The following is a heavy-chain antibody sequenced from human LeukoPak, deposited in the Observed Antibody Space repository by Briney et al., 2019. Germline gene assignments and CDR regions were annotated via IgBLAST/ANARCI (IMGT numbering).Heavy chain of an antibody. Sequence: PSETLSLTCTVSGGSISSSSYYWGWIRQPPGKGLEWIGSIYYSGSTYYNPSLKSRVTISVDTSKNQFSLKLSSVTAADTAVYHCARKYYGSGSYYKDINFDYWGQGTLVTVSS. J-gene: IGHJ4*02. CDR3: ARKYYGSGSYYKDINFDY. CDR1: GGSISSSSYY. D-gene: IGHD3-10*01. V-gene: IGHV4-39*01. CDR2: IYYSGST.